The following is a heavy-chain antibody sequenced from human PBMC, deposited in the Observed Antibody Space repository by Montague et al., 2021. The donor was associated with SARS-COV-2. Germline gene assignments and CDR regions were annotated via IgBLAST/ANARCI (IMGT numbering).Heavy chain of an antibody. CDR2: LKEDGSEK. J-gene: IGHJ4*02. D-gene: IGHD3-22*01. CDR1: GFTFSSYW. V-gene: IGHV3-7*01. Sequence: SLRLSCAASGFTFSSYWLSLFRQAPGQVLEWVAHLKEDGSEKKCLCSVKGRFTISRDNAKDSLYLQMNSLRAEAPAVYYCAREYFDNSGMGHYWGQGTLVTVSS. CDR3: AREYFDNSGMGHY.